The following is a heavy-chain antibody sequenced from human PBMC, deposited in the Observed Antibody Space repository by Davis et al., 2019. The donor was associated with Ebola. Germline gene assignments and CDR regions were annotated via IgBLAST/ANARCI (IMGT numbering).Heavy chain of an antibody. V-gene: IGHV6-1*01. CDR1: GDSVPSGG. CDR2: TYYTSNKWYN. J-gene: IGHJ4*02. D-gene: IGHD5-12*01. Sequence: HSQTLSLTCAISGDSVPSGGWNWIRQSPSRGLEWLGRTYYTSNKWYNDYAVSVKSRITINPDTSKNQLSLQLNSVTPEDTAVYYCVRGWLRSKFDYWGQGTLVTVSS. CDR3: VRGWLRSKFDY.